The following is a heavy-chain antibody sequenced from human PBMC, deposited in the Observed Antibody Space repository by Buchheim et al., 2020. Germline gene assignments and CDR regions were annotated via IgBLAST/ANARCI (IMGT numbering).Heavy chain of an antibody. CDR2: IKSKTDGGTT. CDR1: GFTFSNAW. V-gene: IGHV3-15*01. CDR3: TTDPGGSSSWYYYYYYGMDV. J-gene: IGHJ6*02. Sequence: EVQLVESGGGLVKPGGSLRLSCAASGFTFSNAWMSWVRQAPGKGLEWVGRIKSKTDGGTTDYAAPVKGRFTIARDDTKNTLYLQMNSLKTEDTAVYYCTTDPGGSSSWYYYYYYGMDVWGQGTT. D-gene: IGHD6-13*01.